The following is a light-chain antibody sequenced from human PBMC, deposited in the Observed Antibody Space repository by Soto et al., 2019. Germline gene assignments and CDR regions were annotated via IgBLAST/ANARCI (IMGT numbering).Light chain of an antibody. CDR2: DVS. CDR1: SGDVDDFKY. Sequence: QSVLTQPRSVSGSPGQSVTISCTATSGDVDDFKYVSWYQQHPGKGPKLFIYDVSKRPSGVPHRCSGSKSGNTASLTISGLQAEDEADYYCCSYALNYVVFGGGTKLTVL. J-gene: IGLJ3*02. CDR3: CSYALNYVV. V-gene: IGLV2-11*01.